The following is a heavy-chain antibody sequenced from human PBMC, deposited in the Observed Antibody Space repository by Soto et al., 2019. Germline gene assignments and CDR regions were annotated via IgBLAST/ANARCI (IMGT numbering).Heavy chain of an antibody. CDR2: ISGSGGST. CDR3: SRPPPWYWDTPTSMPRFER. J-gene: IGHJ5*02. CDR1: GFTFSSYA. Sequence: PGGSLRLSCAASGFTFSSYAMSWVRQAPGKGLEWVSAISGSGGSTYYADSVKGRFTIPRDNSKNTLYLQMNSLRAEDTAVYYCSRPPPWYWDTPTSMPRFERWGLGSLVTVSA. V-gene: IGHV3-23*01. D-gene: IGHD2-8*02.